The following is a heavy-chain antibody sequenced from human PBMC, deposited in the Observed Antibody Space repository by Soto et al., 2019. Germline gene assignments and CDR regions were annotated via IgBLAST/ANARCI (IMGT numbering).Heavy chain of an antibody. V-gene: IGHV4-34*01. CDR2: INHSGST. CDR3: ARGGRGWFYDILTGYSGREKFDY. D-gene: IGHD3-9*01. Sequence: PSETLSLTCAVYGGSFSGYYWSWIRQPPGKGLEWIGEINHSGSTNYNPSLKSRVTISVDTSKNQFSLKLSSVTAADTAVYYCARGGRGWFYDILTGYSGREKFDYWGQGTLVTVSS. CDR1: GGSFSGYY. J-gene: IGHJ4*02.